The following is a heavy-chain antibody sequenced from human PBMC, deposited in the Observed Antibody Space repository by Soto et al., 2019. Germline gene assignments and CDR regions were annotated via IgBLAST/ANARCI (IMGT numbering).Heavy chain of an antibody. J-gene: IGHJ6*02. D-gene: IGHD2-2*01. CDR1: GGSFSGYY. CDR3: ARDNQCTSCYPDYYYGMDV. V-gene: IGHV4-34*01. Sequence: SETLSLTCAVYGGSFSGYYWSWIRQPPGKGLEWIGEINHSGSTNYNPPLKSRVTISVDTSKNQFSLKLSSVTAADTAVYYCARDNQCTSCYPDYYYGMDVWGQGTTVTVSS. CDR2: INHSGST.